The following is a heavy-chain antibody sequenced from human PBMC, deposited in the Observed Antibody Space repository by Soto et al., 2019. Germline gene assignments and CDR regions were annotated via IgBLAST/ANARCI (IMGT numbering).Heavy chain of an antibody. CDR1: GGSISSSSYY. Sequence: PSETLSLTCTVSGGSISSSSYYWGWIRQPPGKGLEWIGSIYYSGSTYYNPSLKSRVTISVDTSKNQFSLKLSSVTAADTAVYYCARHKPQRLRMRYYYYGMDVWGQGTTVTVS. V-gene: IGHV4-39*01. CDR3: ARHKPQRLRMRYYYYGMDV. J-gene: IGHJ6*02. D-gene: IGHD6-25*01. CDR2: IYYSGST.